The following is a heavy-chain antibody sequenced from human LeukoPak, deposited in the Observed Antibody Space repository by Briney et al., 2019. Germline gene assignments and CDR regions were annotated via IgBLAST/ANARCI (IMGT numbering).Heavy chain of an antibody. CDR1: GGSISSSNYY. J-gene: IGHJ4*02. CDR2: IYYSGST. D-gene: IGHD3-22*01. Sequence: SETLSLTCTVSGGSISSSNYYWGWIRQPPGKGLEWIGSIYYSGSTYYNPSLKSRVTISVDTSKNQFSLKLSSVTAADTAVFYCASGTWGFYDTTVGVYWGQGTLVTVSS. CDR3: ASGTWGFYDTTVGVY. V-gene: IGHV4-39*07.